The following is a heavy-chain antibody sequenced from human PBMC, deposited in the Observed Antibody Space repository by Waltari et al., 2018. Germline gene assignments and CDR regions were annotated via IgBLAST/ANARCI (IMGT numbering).Heavy chain of an antibody. CDR2: IIAMCGTA. D-gene: IGHD3-16*01. CDR3: ASLVGSSYYYYMDV. Sequence: QVQLVQSGAEVKKPGSSVKVSCKASGGTFSSYAISWVRQAPGQGLEWMGGIIAMCGTANYAQKVQGIVTITTDESTSTAYMELSSLGSEDTAVYYCASLVGSSYYYYMDVWGKGTTVTVSS. CDR1: GGTFSSYA. V-gene: IGHV1-69*05. J-gene: IGHJ6*03.